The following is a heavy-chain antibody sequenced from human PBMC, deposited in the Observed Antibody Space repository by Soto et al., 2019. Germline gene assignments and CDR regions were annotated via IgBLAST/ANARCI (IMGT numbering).Heavy chain of an antibody. D-gene: IGHD3-22*01. Sequence: SETLSLTCTVSCGSISSSSYYWGWIRQPPGKGLEWIGSIYYSGSTYYNPSLKSRVTISVDTSKNQFSLKLSSVTAADTAVYYCARLGYYDSSGYQFDYWGQGTLVTVSS. CDR2: IYYSGST. J-gene: IGHJ4*02. CDR1: CGSISSSSYY. CDR3: ARLGYYDSSGYQFDY. V-gene: IGHV4-39*01.